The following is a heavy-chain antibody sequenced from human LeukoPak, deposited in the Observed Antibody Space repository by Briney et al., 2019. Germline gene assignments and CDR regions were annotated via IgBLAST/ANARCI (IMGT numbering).Heavy chain of an antibody. CDR2: ISSSSSTI. CDR3: ARDGDYYDSSGYLVSYFDY. J-gene: IGHJ4*02. CDR1: GFTFSSYS. Sequence: PGGSLRLSCAASGFTFSSYSMNWVRQAPGKGLEWVSYISSSSSTIYYADYVKGRFTISRDNAKNSLYLQMNSLRAEDTAVYYCARDGDYYDSSGYLVSYFDYWGQGTLVTVSS. V-gene: IGHV3-48*01. D-gene: IGHD3-22*01.